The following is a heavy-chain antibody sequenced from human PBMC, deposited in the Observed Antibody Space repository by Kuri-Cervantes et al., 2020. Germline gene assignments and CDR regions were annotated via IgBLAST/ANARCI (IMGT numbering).Heavy chain of an antibody. V-gene: IGHV4-4*07. CDR1: GGSVSSYY. CDR2: IYTSRST. J-gene: IGHJ6*02. Sequence: ESLKISWTVSGGSVSSYYWSWIRQPAGKRLEWIGRIYTSRSTNYNPSLKSRVTISVDTSKNQFSLMLSSVTAADTAVYYCARHRLEWGSGSRYYYGMDVWGQGTTVTVSS. CDR3: ARHRLEWGSGSRYYYGMDV. D-gene: IGHD3-10*01.